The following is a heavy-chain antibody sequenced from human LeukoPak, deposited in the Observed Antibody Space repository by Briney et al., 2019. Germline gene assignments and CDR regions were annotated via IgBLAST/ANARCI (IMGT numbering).Heavy chain of an antibody. CDR3: ARDTGGDYDYYYGMDV. CDR1: GGSISSYY. V-gene: IGHV4-59*01. J-gene: IGHJ6*02. Sequence: SETLSLTCTVSGGSISSYYWNWIRQPPGKGLEWIGYIYYIGSTNYNPCLKSRVTISVDTSKNQFSLKLSSVTAADTAVYYCARDTGGDYDYYYGMDVWGQGTAVTVSS. D-gene: IGHD2-8*02. CDR2: IYYIGST.